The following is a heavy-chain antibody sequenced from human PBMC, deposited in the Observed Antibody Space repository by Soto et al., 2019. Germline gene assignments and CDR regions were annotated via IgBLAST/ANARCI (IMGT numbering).Heavy chain of an antibody. CDR1: CASMGRYY. J-gene: IGHJ4*02. CDR3: ARVDYYGAGTYLFDY. D-gene: IGHD3-10*01. Sequence: LSLTCTVSCASMGRYYWSWIRQSPGKGLEWIGYITDTETTNYSPSLRSRVTISLEASKTQFSLTLSSVTAADTAVYYCARVDYYGAGTYLFDYWGPGTLVTVSS. V-gene: IGHV4-59*01. CDR2: ITDTETT.